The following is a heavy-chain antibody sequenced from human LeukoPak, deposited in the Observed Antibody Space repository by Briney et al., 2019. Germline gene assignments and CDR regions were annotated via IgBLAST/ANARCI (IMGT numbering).Heavy chain of an antibody. Sequence: GGSLRLSCAASGFTFSSYWMSWVRQAPGKGLEWVANIKQDGSEKYYVDSVKGRFTISRDNAKNSLYLQMNSLRAEDTAVYYCARMITFGGVIGHAFDIWGQGTMVTVSS. CDR3: ARMITFGGVIGHAFDI. CDR1: GFTFSSYW. J-gene: IGHJ3*02. D-gene: IGHD3-16*02. CDR2: IKQDGSEK. V-gene: IGHV3-7*03.